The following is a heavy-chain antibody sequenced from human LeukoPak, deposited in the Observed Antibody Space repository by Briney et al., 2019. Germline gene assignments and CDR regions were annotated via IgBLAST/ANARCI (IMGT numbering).Heavy chain of an antibody. Sequence: SETLSHTCTVSGGSISSGSYYWSWIRQPAGKGQQWIGRIYTGGSTNYNPSLTSRVTISVDTSKNQFSLKLSSVTAADTAVYYCAREPNTVLDYWGQGTLVTVS. V-gene: IGHV4-61*02. CDR3: AREPNTVLDY. J-gene: IGHJ4*02. CDR2: IYTGGST. D-gene: IGHD4-11*01. CDR1: GGSISSGSYY.